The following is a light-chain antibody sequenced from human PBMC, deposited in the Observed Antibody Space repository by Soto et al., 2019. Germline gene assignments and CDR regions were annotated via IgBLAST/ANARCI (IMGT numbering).Light chain of an antibody. CDR3: QSYDSSLSGYV. V-gene: IGLV1-40*01. Sequence: QSVLTQPPSVSGAPGQRVTISCNGSSSDIGAGYDVHWYQQLPGTAPKLLIYGNSNRPSGVPDRFSGSKSGTSVSLAITGLQAEDEADYYCQSYDSSLSGYVFGTGTKVTVL. CDR2: GNS. J-gene: IGLJ1*01. CDR1: SSDIGAGYD.